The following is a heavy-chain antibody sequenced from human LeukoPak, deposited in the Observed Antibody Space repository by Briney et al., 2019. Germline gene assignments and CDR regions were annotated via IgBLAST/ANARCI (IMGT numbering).Heavy chain of an antibody. V-gene: IGHV4-39*01. CDR1: GGSISSSSYY. CDR3: ARRRYLTGYFDY. CDR2: IYYSGST. D-gene: IGHD3-9*01. J-gene: IGHJ4*02. Sequence: SETLSLTCTVSGGSISSSSYYWGWIRQPPGKGLEWIGSIYYSGSTYYNPSLKSRVTISVDTSKNQFSLKLSSVTAADTAVYYCARRRYLTGYFDYWGQGTLVTVS.